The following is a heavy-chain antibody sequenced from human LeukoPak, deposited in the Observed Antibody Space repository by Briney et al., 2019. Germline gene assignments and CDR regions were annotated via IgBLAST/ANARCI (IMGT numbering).Heavy chain of an antibody. CDR2: IYPGDSDT. J-gene: IGHJ4*02. Sequence: GESLKISCKASGYSFTTYWIGWVHQMPGKGLEWMGIIYPGDSDTRYRPSFQGQLTISADKSISTAYLQWNSLKASDTAMYYCARHGGYGGNQKAHFEYWGQGTLVTVSS. CDR1: GYSFTTYW. CDR3: ARHGGYGGNQKAHFEY. V-gene: IGHV5-51*07. D-gene: IGHD4-23*01.